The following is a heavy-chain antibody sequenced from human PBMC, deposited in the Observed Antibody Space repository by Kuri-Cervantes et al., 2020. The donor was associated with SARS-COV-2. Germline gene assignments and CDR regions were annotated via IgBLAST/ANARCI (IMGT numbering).Heavy chain of an antibody. CDR3: ARAPQGRYCSSTSCPIVWYFDL. D-gene: IGHD2-2*01. V-gene: IGHV3-7*01. CDR1: GFTFSSYW. J-gene: IGHJ2*01. Sequence: GGSLRLSCAASGFTFSSYWMSWVRRAPGKGLERVANIKQDGSEKYYVDSVKGRFTISRDNAKNSLYLQMNSLRAEDTAVYYCARAPQGRYCSSTSCPIVWYFDLWGRGTLVTVSS. CDR2: IKQDGSEK.